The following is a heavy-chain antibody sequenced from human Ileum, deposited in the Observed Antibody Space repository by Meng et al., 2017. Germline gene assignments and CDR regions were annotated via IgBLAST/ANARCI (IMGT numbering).Heavy chain of an antibody. CDR1: GFSLRSYS. Sequence: EVQLVESGGGLVKPGGSLRLSGAASGFSLRSYSVNWVRQAPGKGLEWVSSISSSSSYIFYADSVKGRFTISRDNAKNSVYLQMNSLRAEDTAVYYCARDFSGSYYTNYFDYWGQGTLVTVSS. CDR2: ISSSSSYI. J-gene: IGHJ4*02. CDR3: ARDFSGSYYTNYFDY. V-gene: IGHV3-21*01. D-gene: IGHD1-26*01.